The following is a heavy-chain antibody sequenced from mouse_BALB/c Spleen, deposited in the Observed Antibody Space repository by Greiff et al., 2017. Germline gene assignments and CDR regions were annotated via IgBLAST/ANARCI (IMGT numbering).Heavy chain of an antibody. CDR3: ARDRGYYGSSGYFDV. CDR1: GFSLTSYG. CDR2: IWAGGST. Sequence: VKLVESGPGLVAPSQSLSITCTVSGFSLTSYGVHWVRQPPGKGLEWLGVIWAGGSTNYNSALMSRLSISKDNSKSQVFLKMNSLQTDDTAMYYCARDRGYYGSSGYFDVWGAGTTVTVSS. V-gene: IGHV2-9*02. J-gene: IGHJ1*01. D-gene: IGHD1-1*01.